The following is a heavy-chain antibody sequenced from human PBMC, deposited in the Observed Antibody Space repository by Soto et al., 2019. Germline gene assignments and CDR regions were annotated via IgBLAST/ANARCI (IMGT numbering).Heavy chain of an antibody. V-gene: IGHV3-21*04. CDR1: GCTVSRYS. Sequence: GASLRLSCAASGCTVSRYSMNWVRQAPGKGLEWVSSISSSSSYIYYADSVKGRFTISRDNAKNSLYLQMSSLRSEDTAVYYCARDRSLVPGGYFDYWGQRTPVTGSS. CDR3: ARDRSLVPGGYFDY. J-gene: IGHJ4*02. CDR2: ISSSSSYI. D-gene: IGHD6-6*01.